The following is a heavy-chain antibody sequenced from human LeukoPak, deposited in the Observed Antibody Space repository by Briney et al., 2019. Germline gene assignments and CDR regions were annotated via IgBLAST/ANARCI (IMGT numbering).Heavy chain of an antibody. Sequence: GGSLGLSCAASGFTFSSYAMSWVRQAPGKGLEWVSAISGSGGSTYYADSVRGRFTISRDNSKNTLYLQMNSLRAEDTAVYYCAKEIGSAYYDFWSGYYPPNWFDPWGQGTLVTVSS. CDR2: ISGSGGST. J-gene: IGHJ5*02. CDR3: AKEIGSAYYDFWSGYYPPNWFDP. V-gene: IGHV3-23*01. CDR1: GFTFSSYA. D-gene: IGHD3-3*01.